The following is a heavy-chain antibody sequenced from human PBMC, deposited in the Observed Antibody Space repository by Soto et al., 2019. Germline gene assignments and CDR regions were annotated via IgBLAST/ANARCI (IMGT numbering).Heavy chain of an antibody. Sequence: VQLVESVGGVVQPGRSLSLSCAASGFTFSSYGMHWVRQAPGKGLEWVAVISYAGSNKYYADSVKGRFTISRDNSKNTLYLQMNSLRAEDTAVYYCAKDSLIVLVTAPYDYWGQGTLVTVCS. J-gene: IGHJ4*02. D-gene: IGHD2-21*02. CDR2: ISYAGSNK. CDR3: AKDSLIVLVTAPYDY. V-gene: IGHV3-30*18. CDR1: GFTFSSYG.